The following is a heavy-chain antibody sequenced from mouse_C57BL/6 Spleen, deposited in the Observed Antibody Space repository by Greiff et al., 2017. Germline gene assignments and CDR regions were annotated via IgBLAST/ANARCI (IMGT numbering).Heavy chain of an antibody. CDR2: IYPSDSET. V-gene: IGHV1-61*01. D-gene: IGHD2-12*01. CDR3: ARHDGRNYAMDY. J-gene: IGHJ4*01. Sequence: QVQLQQPGAELVRPGSSVKLSCKASGYTFTSYWMDWVKQRPGQGLEWIGNIYPSDSETHYNQKFKDKATLTVDKSSSTAYMQLSSLTSEDSAVYYCARHDGRNYAMDYWGQGTSVTVSS. CDR1: GYTFTSYW.